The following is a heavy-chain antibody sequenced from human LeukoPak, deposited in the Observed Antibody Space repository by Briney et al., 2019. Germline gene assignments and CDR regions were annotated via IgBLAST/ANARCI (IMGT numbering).Heavy chain of an antibody. V-gene: IGHV3-53*01. CDR2: IYSGGST. J-gene: IGHJ3*02. CDR1: GFTVSSNY. CDR3: AKDLNSYGDTDAFDI. Sequence: GGSLRLSCAASGFTVSSNYMSWVRQAPGKGLEWVSVIYSGGSTYYADSVKGRFTISRDNSKNTLYLQMNSLRAEDTAVYYCAKDLNSYGDTDAFDIWGQGTMVTVSS. D-gene: IGHD4-17*01.